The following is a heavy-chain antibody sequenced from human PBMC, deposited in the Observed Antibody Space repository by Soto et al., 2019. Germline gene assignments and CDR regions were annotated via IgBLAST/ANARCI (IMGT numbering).Heavy chain of an antibody. CDR2: IYHSGST. V-gene: IGHV4-4*02. Sequence: QVQLQESGPGLVKPSGTLSLTCAVSGGSISSSNWWSWVRQPPGKGLEWIGEIYHSGSTNYNPSLKSRVTISVDKSKNQFSLQLSSVTAADTAVYYCARGRGALWFGEPAARGYFDYWGQGTLVTVSS. J-gene: IGHJ4*02. CDR3: ARGRGALWFGEPAARGYFDY. D-gene: IGHD3-10*01. CDR1: GGSISSSNW.